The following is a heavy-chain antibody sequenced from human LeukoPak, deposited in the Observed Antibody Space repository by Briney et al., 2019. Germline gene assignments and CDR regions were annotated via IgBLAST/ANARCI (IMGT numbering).Heavy chain of an antibody. J-gene: IGHJ4*02. CDR2: IGTAGDT. D-gene: IGHD2-15*01. Sequence: GGSLRLSCAASGFTFSNYDMHWVRQATGKGLEWVSAIGTAGDTYYQGSVRGRFTMSRENAKNSLYLQMNSLTAGDTAVYYCAGGGGWYWGQGTLVTVSS. CDR1: GFTFSNYD. V-gene: IGHV3-13*04. CDR3: AGGGGWY.